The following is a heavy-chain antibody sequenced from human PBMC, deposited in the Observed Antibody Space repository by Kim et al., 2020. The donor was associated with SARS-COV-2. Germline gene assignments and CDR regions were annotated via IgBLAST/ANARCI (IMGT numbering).Heavy chain of an antibody. J-gene: IGHJ4*02. Sequence: SLKSRVTISADTSTNQFSLKLSSVTAADTAVYYCARLYYDTTGYYYFFDYWGQGTLVTVSS. D-gene: IGHD3-22*01. CDR3: ARLYYDTTGYYYFFDY. V-gene: IGHV4-39*01.